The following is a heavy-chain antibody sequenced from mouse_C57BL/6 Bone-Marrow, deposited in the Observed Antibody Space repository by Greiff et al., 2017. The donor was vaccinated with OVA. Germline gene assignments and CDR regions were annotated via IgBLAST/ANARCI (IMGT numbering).Heavy chain of an antibody. D-gene: IGHD2-4*01. V-gene: IGHV1-19*01. J-gene: IGHJ3*01. CDR2: INPYNGGT. Sequence: EVKLMEPGPVLVKPGASVKMSCKASGYTFTDYYMNWVKQSPGKSLEWIGVINPYNGGTSYNQKFKGKATLTVDKSSSTAYLELSSLTSEDSAVYYCARDYDHEICAYWGQGTLVTVSA. CDR3: ARDYDHEICAY. CDR1: GYTFTDYY.